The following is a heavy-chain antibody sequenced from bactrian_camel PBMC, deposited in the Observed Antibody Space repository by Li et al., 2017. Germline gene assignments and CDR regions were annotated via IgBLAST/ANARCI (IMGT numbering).Heavy chain of an antibody. D-gene: IGHD3*01. J-gene: IGHJ4*01. CDR2: LERYGAAR. CDR1: DYSFSRYW. V-gene: IGHV3S6*01. Sequence: HVQLVESGGGSVQAGESLKLSCAVSDYSFSRYWAWFRQAPGKRREGVAVLERYGAARVEDSVRGRFTISRDNAKDTLYLQMNSLKIEDTAVYYCALGSSRQATMTARGKGTQVTVS.